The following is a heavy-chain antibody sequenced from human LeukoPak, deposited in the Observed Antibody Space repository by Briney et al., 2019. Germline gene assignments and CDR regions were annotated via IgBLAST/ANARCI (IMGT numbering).Heavy chain of an antibody. CDR2: IDSGRRSST. V-gene: IGHV3-48*03. CDR3: AKDISGGDCPDY. Sequence: GGSLRLSCAASGFTFRSYEMNWVRQAPGKGLEWVSYIDSGRRSSTNYADSVKGRFTISRDSAKNLLYLQMNSLRADDTAVYYCAKDISGGDCPDYWGQGTLVTVSS. D-gene: IGHD2-21*02. J-gene: IGHJ4*02. CDR1: GFTFRSYE.